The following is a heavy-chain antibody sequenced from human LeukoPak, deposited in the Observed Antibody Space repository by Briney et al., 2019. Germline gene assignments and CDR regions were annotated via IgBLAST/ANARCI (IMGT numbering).Heavy chain of an antibody. CDR3: AREWNVAY. J-gene: IGHJ4*02. CDR1: GGSISNYY. D-gene: IGHD1-1*01. V-gene: IGHV4-4*07. Sequence: SETLSLTCTVSGGSISNYYWNFIRQPAGKGLEWIGRIYTSGSTNYNPSLKSRVTISVDTSKNQFSLKLNSVTAADTAVYYCAREWNVAYWGQGTLVTVSS. CDR2: IYTSGST.